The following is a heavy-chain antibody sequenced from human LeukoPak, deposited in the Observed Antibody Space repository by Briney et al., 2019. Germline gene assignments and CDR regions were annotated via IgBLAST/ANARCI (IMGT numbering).Heavy chain of an antibody. CDR2: ISYDGSNK. V-gene: IGHV3-30*03. D-gene: IGHD3-22*01. Sequence: GGSLRLSCAASGFTFSSYSMNWVRQAPGKGLEWVAVISYDGSNKYYADSVKGRFTISRDNSKNTLYLQMNSLRAEDTAVYYCARSYDSSGYYDLDYWGQGTLVTVSS. CDR3: ARSYDSSGYYDLDY. CDR1: GFTFSSYS. J-gene: IGHJ4*02.